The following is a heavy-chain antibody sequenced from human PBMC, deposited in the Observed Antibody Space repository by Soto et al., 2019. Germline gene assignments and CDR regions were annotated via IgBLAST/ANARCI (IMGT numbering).Heavy chain of an antibody. CDR1: GFSLTTGKMG. CDR3: ARMNVDSYQFYYAMDV. Sequence: SCPTLVNPTETLTLTCTVSGFSLTTGKMGVSWILHPPGKALEWLAHIFSDNERSYSTSLQGRLTISKDTSGSQVVLSMTNVDPVDTATYYCARMNVDSYQFYYAMDVWGQGTMVTVSS. V-gene: IGHV2-26*01. CDR2: IFSDNER. J-gene: IGHJ6*02. D-gene: IGHD4-17*01.